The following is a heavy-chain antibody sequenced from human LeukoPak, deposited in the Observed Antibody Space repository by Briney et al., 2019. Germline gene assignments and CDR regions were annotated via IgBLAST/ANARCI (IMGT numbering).Heavy chain of an antibody. CDR3: ASHYYYGSGSYYNGGWFDP. D-gene: IGHD3-10*01. Sequence: SVKVSCKASGGTFSSYAISWVRQAPGQGLEWMGGIIPIFGTANYAQKFQSRVTITADESTSTAYMELSSLRSEDTAVYYCASHYYYGSGSYYNGGWFDPWGQGTLVTVSS. J-gene: IGHJ5*02. V-gene: IGHV1-69*13. CDR2: IIPIFGTA. CDR1: GGTFSSYA.